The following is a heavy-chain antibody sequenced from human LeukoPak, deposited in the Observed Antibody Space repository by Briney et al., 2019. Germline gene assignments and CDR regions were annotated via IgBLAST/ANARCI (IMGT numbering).Heavy chain of an antibody. CDR1: GYTFINYG. D-gene: IGHD2-2*01. V-gene: IGHV1-18*01. CDR3: ARWTFSGTVVVPRTIPNWFDP. CDR2: ITAYNGNT. Sequence: GASVKVSCKASGYTFINYGISWVRQAPGQGLEWMGWITAYNGNTKYAQKFQGRVTMTTDTSTSTAYLEVSRLRSDDTAVYYCARWTFSGTVVVPRTIPNWFDPWGQGTLVTVSS. J-gene: IGHJ5*02.